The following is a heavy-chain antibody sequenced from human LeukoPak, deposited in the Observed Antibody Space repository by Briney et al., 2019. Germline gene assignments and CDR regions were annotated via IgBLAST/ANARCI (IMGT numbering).Heavy chain of an antibody. Sequence: SQTLSLTCAVSGGSISRGGYSWSWIRQPPGKGLEWIGYIYHSGSTYYNPSLKSRVTISVDRSKNQFSLKLSSVTAADTAVYYCARGGYDILTGYYPFDYWGQGTLVTVSS. CDR1: GGSISRGGYS. D-gene: IGHD3-9*01. V-gene: IGHV4-30-2*01. J-gene: IGHJ4*02. CDR3: ARGGYDILTGYYPFDY. CDR2: IYHSGST.